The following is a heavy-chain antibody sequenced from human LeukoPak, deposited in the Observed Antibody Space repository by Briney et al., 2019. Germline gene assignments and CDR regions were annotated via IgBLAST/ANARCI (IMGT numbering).Heavy chain of an antibody. J-gene: IGHJ4*02. CDR3: ARDVGATTQFDY. Sequence: ASVKVSCKASGYTFTGYYMHWVRQAPGQGLEWMGWINPNSGGTNYAQKFQGRVTMTRDTSISTAYMELSRLRSDDTAVYYCARDVGATTQFDYWGQGTRVTVSS. CDR2: INPNSGGT. V-gene: IGHV1-2*02. D-gene: IGHD1-26*01. CDR1: GYTFTGYY.